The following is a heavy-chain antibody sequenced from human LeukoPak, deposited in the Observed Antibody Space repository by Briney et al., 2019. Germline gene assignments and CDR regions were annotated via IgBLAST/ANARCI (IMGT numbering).Heavy chain of an antibody. J-gene: IGHJ4*02. V-gene: IGHV1-3*01. CDR2: INAGNGNT. D-gene: IGHD3-3*01. CDR1: GYTFTSYA. Sequence: GASVTVSCKASGYTFTSYAMHWVRQAPGQRLEGMGWINAGNGNTKYSQKFQGRVTITRDTPASTSYMELSSLRSEDTAMYYCARVRSVSGSFDYWGQGTLVTVSS. CDR3: ARVRSVSGSFDY.